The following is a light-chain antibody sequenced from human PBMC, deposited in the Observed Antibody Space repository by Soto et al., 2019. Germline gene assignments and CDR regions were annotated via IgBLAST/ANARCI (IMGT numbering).Light chain of an antibody. J-gene: IGKJ2*02. Sequence: DIPMTQSPSSLSASVGDRVTITCRASQAISSYLNWYQQKPGNAPKLLIFDASNLETGVPSRFSGSGSGTDFTLTMSSLQPEDLATYYCQHYDNLRQWTFGQGTKVEIK. CDR3: QHYDNLRQWT. CDR1: QAISSY. V-gene: IGKV1-33*01. CDR2: DAS.